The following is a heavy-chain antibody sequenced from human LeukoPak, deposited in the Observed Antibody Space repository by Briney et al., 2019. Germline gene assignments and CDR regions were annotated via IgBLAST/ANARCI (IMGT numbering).Heavy chain of an antibody. CDR2: IYYSGDN. Sequence: PSETLSLTCTVSGGSSYYWGWIRQPPGKGLEWIGSIYYSGDNYYNPSLKSRVTISVDTSKNQFSLKLSSVTAADTAVYYCARAKGGSYRFDYWGQGTLVTVSS. CDR3: ARAKGGSYRFDY. J-gene: IGHJ4*02. CDR1: GGSSYY. V-gene: IGHV4-39*01. D-gene: IGHD1-26*01.